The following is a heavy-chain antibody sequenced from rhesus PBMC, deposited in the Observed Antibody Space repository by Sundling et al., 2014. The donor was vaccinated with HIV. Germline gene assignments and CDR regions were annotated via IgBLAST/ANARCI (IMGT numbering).Heavy chain of an antibody. V-gene: IGHV4-127*01. CDR3: AIAPTDVTLDY. D-gene: IGHD3-3*01. CDR1: GYSISSGYG. J-gene: IGHJ4*01. Sequence: QVQLQGSGPGLVKPSETLSLTCVVSGYSISSGYGWSWVRQSPGKGLEWIGGIYSNSESTNYKPSLKSRVTISKDTSKNQFSLKLSSVTAADTAVYYCAIAPTDVTLDYWGQGVLVTVSS. CDR2: IYSNSEST.